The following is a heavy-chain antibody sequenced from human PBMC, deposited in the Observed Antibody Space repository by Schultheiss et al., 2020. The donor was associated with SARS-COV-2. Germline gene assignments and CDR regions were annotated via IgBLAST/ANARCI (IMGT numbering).Heavy chain of an antibody. CDR2: ISWNTGSR. D-gene: IGHD5-18*01. J-gene: IGHJ4*02. V-gene: IGHV3-9*01. Sequence: GGSLRLSCVASGFSFDDYGMHWVRQPPGRGLEWVSGISWNTGSRAYADSVKGRFTISRDNAKNSLYLQMNSLRAEDTAVYFCAKAAGDDTANYYRYWGQGTLVTVSS. CDR1: GFSFDDYG. CDR3: AKAAGDDTANYYRY.